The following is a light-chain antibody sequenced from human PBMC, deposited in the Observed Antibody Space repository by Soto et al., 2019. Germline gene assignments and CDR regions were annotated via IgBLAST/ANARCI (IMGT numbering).Light chain of an antibody. Sequence: EVVMTQSPATLSLSPGERATLSCRASQSVSSYLAWYQRKPGQGPRLLIYDASNRAPGIPARFSGSGSGTDFPLTISSLEPEDFAVYYCQERYNWPRVTFGGGTKVEIK. CDR3: QERYNWPRVT. CDR2: DAS. V-gene: IGKV3-11*01. CDR1: QSVSSY. J-gene: IGKJ4*01.